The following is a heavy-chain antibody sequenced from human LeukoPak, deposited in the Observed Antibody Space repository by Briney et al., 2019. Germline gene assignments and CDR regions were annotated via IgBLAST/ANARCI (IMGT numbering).Heavy chain of an antibody. V-gene: IGHV4-39*01. J-gene: IGHJ4*02. Sequence: SETLSLTCTVSGGSIRSSSYYWGWIRQPPGKGLEWIGIIYNSGSTYYNPSLKSRVTISVDTSKNQFSLKVSSVTAADTAVYYCATPRSLYGDYVDWGQGTLVTVSS. CDR2: IYNSGST. CDR3: ATPRSLYGDYVD. CDR1: GGSIRSSSYY. D-gene: IGHD4-17*01.